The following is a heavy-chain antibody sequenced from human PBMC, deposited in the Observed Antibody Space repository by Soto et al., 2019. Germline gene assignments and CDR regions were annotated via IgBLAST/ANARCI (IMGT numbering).Heavy chain of an antibody. CDR1: GFTFSSYG. Sequence: QVQLVESGGGVVQPGRSLRLSCAASGFTFSSYGMHWVRQAPGKGLEWVAVISYDGSNTYYADSVKGQFTISRDNSKNTLYLQMNSLRAEDTAVYYCAKVGATSHYGMDVWGQGTTVTVSS. J-gene: IGHJ6*02. V-gene: IGHV3-30*18. CDR2: ISYDGSNT. CDR3: AKVGATSHYGMDV. D-gene: IGHD1-26*01.